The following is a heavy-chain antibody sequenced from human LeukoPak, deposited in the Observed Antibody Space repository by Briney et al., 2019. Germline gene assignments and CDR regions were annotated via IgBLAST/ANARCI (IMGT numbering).Heavy chain of an antibody. Sequence: ASVKVSCKASGYIFTGYGINWVRQAPGQGLEWMGWISPASGDTEYAQKVQGRLTMTTHTSTTTAYMELRSLTSDDTAVYYCARVDSGSYSFDYWGQGTLVTVSS. CDR3: ARVDSGSYSFDY. J-gene: IGHJ4*02. D-gene: IGHD1-26*01. CDR1: GYIFTGYG. V-gene: IGHV1-18*01. CDR2: ISPASGDT.